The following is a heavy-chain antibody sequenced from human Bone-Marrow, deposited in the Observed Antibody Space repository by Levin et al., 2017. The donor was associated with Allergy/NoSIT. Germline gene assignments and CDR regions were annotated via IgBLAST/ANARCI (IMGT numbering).Heavy chain of an antibody. V-gene: IGHV4-39*02. Sequence: AGGSLRLSCTVSGDSIISATYYWGWVRQPPGKGLEWIGSVYFSGSTYLSPFLKSRVTMSVDTSRSHFSLNLSSVTAADTAVYYCARVPALRFLDWFLDYWGRGVLVTVSS. D-gene: IGHD3-9*01. CDR3: ARVPALRFLDWFLDY. CDR1: GDSIISATYY. J-gene: IGHJ4*02. CDR2: VYFSGST.